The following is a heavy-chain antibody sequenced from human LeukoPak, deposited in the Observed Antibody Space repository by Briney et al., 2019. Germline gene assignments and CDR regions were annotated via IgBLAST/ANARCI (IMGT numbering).Heavy chain of an antibody. V-gene: IGHV4-59*08. J-gene: IGHJ2*01. Sequence: SETLSLTCTVSGVSISSYYWSWIRQPPGKGLEWIGYIYYSGSTNYNPSLKSRVTISVDTSKNQFSLKLSSVTAADTAVYYCARRSKGGDWYFDLWGRGTLVTVSS. CDR1: GVSISSYY. CDR3: ARRSKGGDWYFDL. D-gene: IGHD2-2*01. CDR2: IYYSGST.